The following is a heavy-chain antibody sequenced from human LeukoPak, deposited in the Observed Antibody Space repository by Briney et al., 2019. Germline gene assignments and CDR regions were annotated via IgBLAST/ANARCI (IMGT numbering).Heavy chain of an antibody. Sequence: GRTLRLSCAAPGFTFSSYGMHGVRQAPRKGLEWGAVISYDGSNKYYADSVKGRFTISRDNSKNTLNLQMNSLRVEDTAVYYCAPEGDGYILFDYWGQGTLVTVSS. CDR2: ISYDGSNK. CDR1: GFTFSSYG. D-gene: IGHD5-24*01. CDR3: APEGDGYILFDY. J-gene: IGHJ4*02. V-gene: IGHV3-30*03.